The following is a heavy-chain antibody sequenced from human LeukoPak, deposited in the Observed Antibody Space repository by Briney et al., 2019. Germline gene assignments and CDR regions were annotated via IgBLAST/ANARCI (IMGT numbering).Heavy chain of an antibody. CDR1: GGSISSYY. D-gene: IGHD1-26*01. V-gene: IGHV4-59*01. CDR3: ARDSEGGSYYEG. Sequence: SETLSLTCTVSGGSISSYYWSWVRQPPGKGLEWIGYIYYSGSTNYNPSLKSRVTISVDTSKNQFSLKLSSVTAADTAVYYCARDSEGGSYYEGWGQGTLVTVSS. J-gene: IGHJ4*02. CDR2: IYYSGST.